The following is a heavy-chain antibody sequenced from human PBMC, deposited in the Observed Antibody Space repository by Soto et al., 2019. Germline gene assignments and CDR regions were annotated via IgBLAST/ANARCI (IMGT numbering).Heavy chain of an antibody. D-gene: IGHD5-18*01. V-gene: IGHV4-30-4*01. CDR1: GASLTSGDDY. CDR2: IYYNGDT. CDR3: ARENTAMGGYFDY. Sequence: QVQMQESGPGLVRPSQTLSLSCAVSGASLTSGDDYWNGIRQSPGNGLEWIGYIYYNGDTYYNPSLKGRVTFSLDTSMNHFSLKMTSVTAADTAVYFCARENTAMGGYFDYWGPGSLVTVSS. J-gene: IGHJ4*02.